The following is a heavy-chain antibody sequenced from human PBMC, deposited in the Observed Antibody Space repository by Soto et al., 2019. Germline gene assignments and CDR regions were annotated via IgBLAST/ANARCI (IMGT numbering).Heavy chain of an antibody. CDR2: INSDGSST. V-gene: IGHV3-74*01. D-gene: IGHD6-13*01. Sequence: GGSLRLSCAASGFTFSSYWMHWVRQAPGKGLVWVSRINSDGSSTSYADSVKGRFTISRDNAKNTLYLQMNSLRAEDTVVYYCAIIASHTYTGYSSSWYEDVDAFDIWGQGTMVTVSS. J-gene: IGHJ3*02. CDR3: AIIASHTYTGYSSSWYEDVDAFDI. CDR1: GFTFSSYW.